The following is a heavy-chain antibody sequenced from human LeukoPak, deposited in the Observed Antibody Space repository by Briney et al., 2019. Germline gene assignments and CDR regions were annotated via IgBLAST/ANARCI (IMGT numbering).Heavy chain of an antibody. CDR1: GGTFSSYA. V-gene: IGHV1-69*05. D-gene: IGHD3-22*01. J-gene: IGHJ3*02. Sequence: SVKVSCKASGGTFSSYAISWVRQAPGQGLEWMGGIIPIFGTANYAQKFQGRVTITTDESTSTAYMELSSLRSEDTAVYYCARDLANYYDSSGAGPFDIGGQGTMVTVSS. CDR3: ARDLANYYDSSGAGPFDI. CDR2: IIPIFGTA.